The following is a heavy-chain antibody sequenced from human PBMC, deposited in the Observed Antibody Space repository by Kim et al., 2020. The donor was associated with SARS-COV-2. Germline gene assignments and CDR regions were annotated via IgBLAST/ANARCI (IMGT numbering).Heavy chain of an antibody. CDR2: ISSNGGST. Sequence: GGSLRLSCSASGFTFSSYAMHWVRQAPGKGLEYVSAISSNGGSTYYADSVKGRFTISRDNSKNTLYLQMSSLRAEDTAVYYCVRGRRGYSYEFDYWGQGTLVTVSS. V-gene: IGHV3-64D*09. CDR1: GFTFSSYA. CDR3: VRGRRGYSYEFDY. J-gene: IGHJ4*02. D-gene: IGHD5-18*01.